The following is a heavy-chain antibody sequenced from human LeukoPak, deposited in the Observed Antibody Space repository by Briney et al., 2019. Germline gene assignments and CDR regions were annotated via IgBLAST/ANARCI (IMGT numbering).Heavy chain of an antibody. CDR3: ANPLVRSSWLLDF. D-gene: IGHD6-13*01. J-gene: IGHJ4*02. V-gene: IGHV3-23*01. CDR2: ITSSGGNT. CDR1: GFTFSSYA. Sequence: GGSLRLSCAASGFTFSSYAMTWVRQAPGKGLEWVSTITSSGGNTYYADSVKGQFTISRDNSKNTLYLQMNSLRAEDTAIYYCANPLVRSSWLLDFWGRGTLVTVSA.